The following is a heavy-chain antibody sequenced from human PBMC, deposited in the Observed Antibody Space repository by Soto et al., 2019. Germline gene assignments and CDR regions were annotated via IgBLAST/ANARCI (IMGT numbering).Heavy chain of an antibody. J-gene: IGHJ4*02. CDR1: GYSLTSYW. Sequence: PGESLKISCKGSGYSLTSYWIGWVRQMPGKGLEWMGIIYPGDSDTRYSPSFQGQVTISADKSISTAYLQWSSLKASDTAMYYCALTFWFLRGPFDYWGQGTLVTVSS. CDR2: IYPGDSDT. CDR3: ALTFWFLRGPFDY. V-gene: IGHV5-51*01. D-gene: IGHD3-3*01.